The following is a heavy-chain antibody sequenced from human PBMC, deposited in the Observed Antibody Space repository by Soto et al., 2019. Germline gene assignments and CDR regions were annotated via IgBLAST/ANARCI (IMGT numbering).Heavy chain of an antibody. CDR2: ISGGGGTK. D-gene: IGHD1-26*01. Sequence: EVQLLDSGGGLVQPGGSLRLSCEASGFTFSDYAMSWVRQAPGRGLDWVSSISGGGGTKYYADSVQGRFTISRDNSKSTLYLQMNSLRAEDTALYYCAKDGWGGTDSSPDAFDLWGLGTEVTVSS. V-gene: IGHV3-23*01. CDR1: GFTFSDYA. J-gene: IGHJ3*01. CDR3: AKDGWGGTDSSPDAFDL.